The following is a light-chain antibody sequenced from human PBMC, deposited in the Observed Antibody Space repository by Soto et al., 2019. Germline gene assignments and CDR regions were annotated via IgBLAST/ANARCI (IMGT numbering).Light chain of an antibody. CDR1: QSVSSNL. J-gene: IGKJ2*01. Sequence: RVLTQSPGTLSLSPGERATLSCRASQSVSSNLLAWYQHNPGRAPRLLIYGASNRPAGIPDKFSGSGSGTDFTLTISSLEPEDFAVYYCQQYGNSPYTFGQGTKLEIK. CDR2: GAS. V-gene: IGKV3-20*01. CDR3: QQYGNSPYT.